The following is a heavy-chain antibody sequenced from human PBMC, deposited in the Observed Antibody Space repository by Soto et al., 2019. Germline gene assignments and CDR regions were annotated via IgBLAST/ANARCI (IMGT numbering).Heavy chain of an antibody. J-gene: IGHJ4*02. V-gene: IGHV4-39*01. CDR3: ARLGYDFWSGYPGPFDY. Sequence: PSETLSLTCTVSGGSISSSSYYWGRLRQPPGKGLEWIGSIYYSGSTYYNPSLKSRVTISVDTSKNQFSLKLSSVTAADTAVYYCARLGYDFWSGYPGPFDYWGQGTLVTVSS. CDR1: GGSISSSSYY. CDR2: IYYSGST. D-gene: IGHD3-3*01.